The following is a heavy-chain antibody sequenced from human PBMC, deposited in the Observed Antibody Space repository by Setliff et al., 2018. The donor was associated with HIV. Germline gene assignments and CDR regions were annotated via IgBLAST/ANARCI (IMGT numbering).Heavy chain of an antibody. CDR1: GDTFSFYG. J-gene: IGHJ4*02. CDR3: AGEHGEYCSGGTCYHHYYFDY. D-gene: IGHD2-15*01. Sequence: ASVKVSCKASGDTFSFYGLNWVRQAPGQGLEWMGKIIPKSETTAYAQKFRGRVTITADKSSNTVYMELTRLTSADTAVYYCAGEHGEYCSGGTCYHHYYFDYWGPGTLVTVSS. CDR2: IIPKSETT. V-gene: IGHV1-69*06.